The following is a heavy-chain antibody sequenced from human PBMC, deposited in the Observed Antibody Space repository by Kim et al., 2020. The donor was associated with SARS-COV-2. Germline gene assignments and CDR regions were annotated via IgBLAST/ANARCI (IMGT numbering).Heavy chain of an antibody. CDR2: ISAYNGNT. D-gene: IGHD3-10*01. CDR3: ARGGRITMVRGVIRFDP. V-gene: IGHV1-18*04. CDR1: GYTFTSYG. J-gene: IGHJ5*02. Sequence: ASVKVSCKASGYTFTSYGISWVRQAPGQGLEWMGWISAYNGNTNYAQKPQGRVTMTTDTSTSTAYMELRSLRSDDTAVYYCARGGRITMVRGVIRFDPWGQGTLVTVSS.